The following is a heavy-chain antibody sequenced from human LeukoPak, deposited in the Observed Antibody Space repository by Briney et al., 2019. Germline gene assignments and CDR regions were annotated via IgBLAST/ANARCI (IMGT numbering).Heavy chain of an antibody. Sequence: ASVKVSCKASGYTFTGYYMHWMRQAPGQGLEWMGWINPNSGDTNYAQKFQGRVTITADESTSTAYMELSSLRSEDTAVYYCARDRDTAMVPGTPFDYWGQGTLVTVSS. V-gene: IGHV1-2*02. J-gene: IGHJ4*02. CDR3: ARDRDTAMVPGTPFDY. CDR1: GYTFTGYY. D-gene: IGHD5-18*01. CDR2: INPNSGDT.